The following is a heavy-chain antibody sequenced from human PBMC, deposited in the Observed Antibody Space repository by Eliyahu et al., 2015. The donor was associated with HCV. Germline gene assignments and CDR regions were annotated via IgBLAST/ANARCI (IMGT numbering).Heavy chain of an antibody. V-gene: IGHV3-13*04. CDR3: ARATHDYGDYYGMDV. CDR2: IGTAGDT. Sequence: EVQLVESGGGLVQPGGSLRLSCXASGFTFSSYDMHWVRQATGKGLEWVSAIGTAGDTYYPGSVKGRFTISRENAKNSLYLQMNSLRAGDTAVYYCARATHDYGDYYGMDVWGQGTTVTVSS. J-gene: IGHJ6*02. CDR1: GFTFSSYD. D-gene: IGHD4-17*01.